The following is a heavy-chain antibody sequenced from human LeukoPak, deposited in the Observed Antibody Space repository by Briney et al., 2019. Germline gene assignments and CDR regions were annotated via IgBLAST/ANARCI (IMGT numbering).Heavy chain of an antibody. CDR1: GGSIRGDYY. Sequence: NPSETLSLTCTVSGGSIRGDYYWSWIRPPAGKGLEWIGRISPSGSTKCNPSLKSRVTISVDTSKNQFSLRLSSVTAADPAVYYCAREFWNYRSGNLQAFDIWGQGTMVTVSS. J-gene: IGHJ3*02. CDR2: ISPSGST. V-gene: IGHV4-61*02. CDR3: AREFWNYRSGNLQAFDI. D-gene: IGHD3-10*01.